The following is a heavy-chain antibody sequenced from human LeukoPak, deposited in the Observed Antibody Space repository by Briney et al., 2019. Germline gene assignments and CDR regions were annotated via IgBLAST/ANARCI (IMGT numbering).Heavy chain of an antibody. CDR3: ARGLRQLRGY. V-gene: IGHV4-34*01. Sequence: SETLSLTCAVYGGSFSGYYWSWIRQPPGKGLEWIGEINHSGSTNYNPSLKSRVTISVDTSKNQFSLKLSSVTAADTAVYHCARGLRQLRGYWGQGTLVTVSS. CDR1: GGSFSGYY. CDR2: INHSGST. J-gene: IGHJ4*02. D-gene: IGHD1-7*01.